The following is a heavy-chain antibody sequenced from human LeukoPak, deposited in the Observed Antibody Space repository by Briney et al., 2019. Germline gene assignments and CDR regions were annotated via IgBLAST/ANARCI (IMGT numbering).Heavy chain of an antibody. J-gene: IGHJ4*02. CDR2: IKSKTDGGTT. CDR1: GFTFSNAW. D-gene: IGHD3-10*01. CDR3: TTDGYYGSGSYYNFDY. Sequence: GGSLRLSCAASGFTFSNAWMSWVRQAPGKGLEWVGRIKSKTDGGTTDYAAPVKGRFTISRDDSKKNTLYLQMNSLKTEDTAVYYCTTDGYYGSGSYYNFDYRGQGTLVTVSS. V-gene: IGHV3-15*01.